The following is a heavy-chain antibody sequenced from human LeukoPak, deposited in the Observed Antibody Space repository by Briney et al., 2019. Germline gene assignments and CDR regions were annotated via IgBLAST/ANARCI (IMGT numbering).Heavy chain of an antibody. J-gene: IGHJ5*02. CDR1: GFTFISYA. Sequence: GGSLRLSCAASGFTFISYAMHWVRQAPGKGLEWVAVISYDGSNKYYADSVKGRFTISRDNSKNTLYLQMNSLRAEDTAVYYCARRQYYYDSSGYYGWFDPWGQGTLVTVSS. D-gene: IGHD3-22*01. CDR3: ARRQYYYDSSGYYGWFDP. CDR2: ISYDGSNK. V-gene: IGHV3-30-3*01.